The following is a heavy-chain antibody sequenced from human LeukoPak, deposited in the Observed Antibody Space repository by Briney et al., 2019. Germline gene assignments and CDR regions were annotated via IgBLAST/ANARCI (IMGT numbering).Heavy chain of an antibody. CDR1: GFTFSSYG. Sequence: QTGGSLRLSSAASGFTFSSYGMHWVRQAPGKGLEWVALIRYDGSNKYYADSVKGRFTISRDNSKNTLYLQMNSLRAEDTAVYYCAKDPHYDFWSGYAWGQGTLVTVSS. CDR2: IRYDGSNK. CDR3: AKDPHYDFWSGYA. J-gene: IGHJ5*02. V-gene: IGHV3-30*02. D-gene: IGHD3-3*01.